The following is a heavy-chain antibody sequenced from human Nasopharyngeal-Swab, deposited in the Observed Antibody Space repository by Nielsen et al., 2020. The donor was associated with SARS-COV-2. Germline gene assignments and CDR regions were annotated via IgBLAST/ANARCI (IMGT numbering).Heavy chain of an antibody. CDR2: ISAYNGNT. CDR1: GYTFTSYG. J-gene: IGHJ6*02. V-gene: IGHV1-18*01. CDR3: ARGEIVVVPAASYYYYYGMDV. D-gene: IGHD2-2*01. Sequence: ASVKVSCKASGYTFTSYGISWVRQAPRQGLEWMGWISAYNGNTNYAQKLQGRVTMTTDTSTSTAYMELRSLRSDDTAVYYCARGEIVVVPAASYYYYYGMDVWGQGTTVTVSS.